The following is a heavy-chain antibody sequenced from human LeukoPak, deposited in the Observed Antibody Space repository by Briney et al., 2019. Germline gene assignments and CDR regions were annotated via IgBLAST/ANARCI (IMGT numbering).Heavy chain of an antibody. CDR3: AGGRSTGYPYYFEY. CDR2: MNPNSGST. D-gene: IGHD5-12*01. Sequence: ASVKVSCKASVYTFTSYDINCVRQATGQGLEWMGWMNPNSGSTGYAQKFQGRVTITRNTSIGTAYMELSGLRSEDTSVYDCAGGRSTGYPYYFEYWGQGTLVTVSS. V-gene: IGHV1-8*03. J-gene: IGHJ4*02. CDR1: VYTFTSYD.